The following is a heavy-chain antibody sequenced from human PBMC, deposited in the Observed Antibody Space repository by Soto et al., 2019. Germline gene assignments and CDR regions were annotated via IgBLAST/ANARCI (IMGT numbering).Heavy chain of an antibody. J-gene: IGHJ4*02. CDR1: GFTFSSYG. Sequence: QVQLVESGGGVVQPGRSLRLSCAASGFTFSSYGMHWVRQAPGKGLEWVAVIWYDGSNKYYADSVKGRFTISRDNSKNTLYLQMNSLRAEDTAVYYCARDEKREYYYEPYYFDYWGQGTLVTVSS. CDR3: ARDEKREYYYEPYYFDY. D-gene: IGHD3-22*01. V-gene: IGHV3-33*01. CDR2: IWYDGSNK.